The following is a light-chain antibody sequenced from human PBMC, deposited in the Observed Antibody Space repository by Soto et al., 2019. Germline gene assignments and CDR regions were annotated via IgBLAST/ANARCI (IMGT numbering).Light chain of an antibody. CDR2: GAS. J-gene: IGKJ1*01. CDR3: EHYGTSTWT. V-gene: IGKV3-20*01. CDR1: QGVSSTY. Sequence: EIVLTQSPGTLSLSPGERATLSCRASQGVSSTYLAWYQQKPGQAPRLLIYGASSSATGIPDRFSGSGSGTDFTLTISRLEPEDCAIYYCEHYGTSTWTFGQGTKVEIK.